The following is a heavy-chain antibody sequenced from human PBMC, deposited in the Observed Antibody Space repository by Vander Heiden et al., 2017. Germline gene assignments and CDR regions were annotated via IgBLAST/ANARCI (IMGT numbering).Heavy chain of an antibody. CDR2: IYSDGST. D-gene: IGHD5-12*01. J-gene: IGHJ4*02. CDR3: AREGRFSGYFDD. Sequence: EVQLVESGGGLVQPGGYVRLSGAAAGFTVSSNFMSWVRQAPGKGLEWVSVIYSDGSTYYADSVKGRFAISRETSKNTLYLQMSSLRSDDTAVYYCAREGRFSGYFDDWGQGTLVIVSS. V-gene: IGHV3-53*01. CDR1: GFTVSSNF.